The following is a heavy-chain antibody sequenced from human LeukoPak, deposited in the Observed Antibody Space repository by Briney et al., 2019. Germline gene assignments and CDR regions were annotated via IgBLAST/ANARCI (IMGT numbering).Heavy chain of an antibody. CDR1: GFTFSSYW. J-gene: IGHJ4*02. V-gene: IGHV3-7*01. CDR2: IKQDGSEK. CDR3: ARGGVPAASVFDY. Sequence: GGSLRLSCAASGFTFSSYWMSWVRQAPGKGLEWVANIKQDGSEKYYVDSVKGRFTISRDNAKNSLYLQMNSLRAEDTAVYYCARGGVPAASVFDYWGQGTLVTVSS. D-gene: IGHD2-2*01.